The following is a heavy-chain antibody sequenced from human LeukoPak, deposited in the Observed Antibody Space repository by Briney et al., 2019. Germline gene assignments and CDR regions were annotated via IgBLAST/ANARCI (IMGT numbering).Heavy chain of an antibody. CDR2: IIPIFGTA. CDR3: ARVSGT. J-gene: IGHJ5*02. Sequence: SVKVSCKASGYTFTGYYMHWVRQAPGQGLEWMGGIIPIFGTANYAQKFQGRVTITADESTSTAYMELSSLRSEDTAVYYCARVSGTWGQGTLVTVSS. V-gene: IGHV1-69*13. CDR1: GYTFTGYY.